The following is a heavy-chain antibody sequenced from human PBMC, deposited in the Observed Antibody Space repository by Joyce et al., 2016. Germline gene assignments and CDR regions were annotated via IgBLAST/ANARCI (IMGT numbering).Heavy chain of an antibody. V-gene: IGHV1-8*01. Sequence: VQLVQSGAEVKEPGASVKVSCRTSGYAFTTYDIFWVRQATGQGPEWMGWMNTNSGNTGYGEKFQGRGTMTRDTSIGTAFMELSSLTSDDTAVYFCARGSTRTWFKYLQHWGQGTLVTVSS. CDR2: MNTNSGNT. D-gene: IGHD3-10*01. J-gene: IGHJ1*01. CDR3: ARGSTRTWFKYLQH. CDR1: GYAFTTYD.